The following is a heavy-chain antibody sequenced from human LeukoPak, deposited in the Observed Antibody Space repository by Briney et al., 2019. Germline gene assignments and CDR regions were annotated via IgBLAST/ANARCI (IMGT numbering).Heavy chain of an antibody. V-gene: IGHV3-64*01. CDR2: ISSNGGST. Sequence: GGSLRLSCAASGFTFSSYAMHWVRQAPGKGLEYVSAISSNGGSTYYANSVKGRFAISRDNSKNTLYLQMNSLRTEDTAVYYCAKDRSGNDYSPSDYWGQGTLVTVSS. CDR1: GFTFSSYA. CDR3: AKDRSGNDYSPSDY. D-gene: IGHD4-11*01. J-gene: IGHJ4*02.